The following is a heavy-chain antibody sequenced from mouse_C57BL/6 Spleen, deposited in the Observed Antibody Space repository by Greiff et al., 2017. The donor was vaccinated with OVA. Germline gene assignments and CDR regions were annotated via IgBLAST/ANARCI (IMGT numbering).Heavy chain of an antibody. CDR1: GYTFTSYW. Sequence: QVQLKQSGAELVKPGASVKLSCKASGYTFTSYWMQWVKQRPGQGLEWIGEIDPSDSYTNYNQKFKGKATLTVDTSSSTAYMQLSSLTSEDSAVYYCARGDYGSSYDDYWGQGTTLTVSS. V-gene: IGHV1-50*01. J-gene: IGHJ2*01. D-gene: IGHD1-1*01. CDR3: ARGDYGSSYDDY. CDR2: IDPSDSYT.